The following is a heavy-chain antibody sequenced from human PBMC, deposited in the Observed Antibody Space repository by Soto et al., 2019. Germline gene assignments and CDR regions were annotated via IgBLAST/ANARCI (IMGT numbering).Heavy chain of an antibody. V-gene: IGHV6-1*01. J-gene: IGHJ4*02. CDR3: ARDGPDYYDSSGYYYDINYYFDY. CDR2: TYYRSKWHN. CDR1: GDSVSSNSAA. D-gene: IGHD3-22*01. Sequence: SQTLSLTCAISGDSVSSNSAAWNWIRQSPSRGLEWLGRTYYRSKWHNDYAVSVKSRITINPDTSKNQFSLQLNSVTPEDTAVYYCARDGPDYYDSSGYYYDINYYFDYWGQGTLVTVSS.